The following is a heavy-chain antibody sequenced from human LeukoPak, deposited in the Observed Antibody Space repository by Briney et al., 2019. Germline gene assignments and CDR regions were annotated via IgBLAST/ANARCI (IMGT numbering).Heavy chain of an antibody. CDR3: TKSTMVRGVIPPVDY. V-gene: IGHV3-30*02. CDR2: IRYDGSNK. D-gene: IGHD3-10*01. CDR1: GFTFSSYG. Sequence: PGGSLRLSCAASGFTFSSYGMHWVRQAPGKGLEWVAFIRYDGSNKYYADSVKGRFTISRDNSKNTLYLQMNSLRAEDTAVYYCTKSTMVRGVIPPVDYWGQGTLVTVSS. J-gene: IGHJ4*02.